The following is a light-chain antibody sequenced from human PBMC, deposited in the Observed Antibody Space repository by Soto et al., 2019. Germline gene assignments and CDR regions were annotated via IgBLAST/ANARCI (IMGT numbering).Light chain of an antibody. Sequence: DVVMTQSPLSLPVTLGQPASISCRSSQSLAYSDGNTYLNWFQQRPGQSPRRLVYKVSNRDSGVPDRLSGRGSGTDFTLKISRVEAEDVGGYYCMQGPHWPPYAFGQGTKLEIK. J-gene: IGKJ2*01. CDR2: KVS. CDR3: MQGPHWPPYA. CDR1: QSLAYSDGNTY. V-gene: IGKV2-30*01.